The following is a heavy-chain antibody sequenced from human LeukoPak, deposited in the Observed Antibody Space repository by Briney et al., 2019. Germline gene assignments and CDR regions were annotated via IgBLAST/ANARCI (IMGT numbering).Heavy chain of an antibody. CDR2: ISDSGGST. J-gene: IGHJ5*02. V-gene: IGHV3-23*01. CDR3: TKDPNGDYVGAFDP. Sequence: GGSLRLSCAVSGITLSNYGMSWVRQAPGKGLEWVAGISDSGGSTNYADSVKGRFTISRDNPKNTLYLQMNSLRAEDTAVYYCTKDPNGDYVGAFDPWGQGTLVTVSS. CDR1: GITLSNYG. D-gene: IGHD4-17*01.